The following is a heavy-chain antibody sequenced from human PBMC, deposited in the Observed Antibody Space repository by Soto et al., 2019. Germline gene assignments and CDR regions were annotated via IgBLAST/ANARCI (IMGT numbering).Heavy chain of an antibody. CDR3: ARDNILIAAAGYLDY. CDR2: ISYDGSNK. Sequence: HPGGALRLSCAASGFTFSSYAMHRVRQAPGKGLEWVAVISYDGSNKYYADSVKGRFTISRDNSKNTLYLQMNSLRAEDTAVYYCARDNILIAAAGYLDYWGQGTLVIVSS. D-gene: IGHD6-13*01. J-gene: IGHJ4*02. V-gene: IGHV3-30-3*01. CDR1: GFTFSSYA.